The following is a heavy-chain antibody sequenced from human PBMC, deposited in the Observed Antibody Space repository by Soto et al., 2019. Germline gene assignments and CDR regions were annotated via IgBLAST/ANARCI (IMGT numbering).Heavy chain of an antibody. Sequence: VASVKVSCKASGYTFTGYYMHWVRQAPGQGLEWMGWINPNSGGTNYAQKFQGWVTMTRDTSISTAYMELSRLRSDDTAVYYCARALGCSGGSCLYYFDYWGQGTLVTVSS. CDR1: GYTFTGYY. CDR2: INPNSGGT. J-gene: IGHJ4*02. CDR3: ARALGCSGGSCLYYFDY. D-gene: IGHD2-15*01. V-gene: IGHV1-2*04.